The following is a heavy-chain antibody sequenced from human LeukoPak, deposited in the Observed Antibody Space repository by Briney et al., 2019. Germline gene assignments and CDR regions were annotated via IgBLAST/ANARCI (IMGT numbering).Heavy chain of an antibody. CDR1: GFTFSSYA. Sequence: GGSLRLSCAASGFTFSSYAMHWVRQAPGKGLEWVAVISYDGSNKYYADSVKGRFTISRDNSKNTLYLQMNSLRAEDTAVYYCARGDDYGDYVGGVTVDYWGQGTLVTVSP. CDR3: ARGDDYGDYVGGVTVDY. CDR2: ISYDGSNK. D-gene: IGHD4-17*01. V-gene: IGHV3-30-3*01. J-gene: IGHJ4*02.